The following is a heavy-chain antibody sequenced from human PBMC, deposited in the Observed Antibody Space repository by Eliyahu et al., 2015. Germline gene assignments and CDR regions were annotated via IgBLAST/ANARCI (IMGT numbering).Heavy chain of an antibody. J-gene: IGHJ6*01. CDR2: IYPGDSDT. V-gene: IGHV5-51*01. D-gene: IGHD6-19*01. Sequence: EVQLVQSGAEVKKPGDSLKIFCEASGYSFNXYWIGWVRQMPGKGLQWMGIIYPGDSDTRYSPSFQGQVTISADKSLSTAYLQWDSLKASDTAIYYCVRRNSGPWGDYYGMDVWGQGTTVTVSS. CDR3: VRRNSGPWGDYYGMDV. CDR1: GYSFNXYW.